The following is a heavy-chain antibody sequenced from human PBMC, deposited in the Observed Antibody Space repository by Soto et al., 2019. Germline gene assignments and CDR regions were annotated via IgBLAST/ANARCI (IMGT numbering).Heavy chain of an antibody. V-gene: IGHV4-34*09. CDR1: GGSFSGQY. CDR3: AKADFGDDNWFDP. Sequence: TSETLSLTCAVYGGSFSGQYCSWIRQHPGKGLEWIGYIYHSGSIYYNPSLESRVAISIDTSKNQFSLKLSSVTAADTAVYYCAKADFGDDNWFDPWGQGTLVTVSS. CDR2: IYHSGSI. D-gene: IGHD4-17*01. J-gene: IGHJ5*02.